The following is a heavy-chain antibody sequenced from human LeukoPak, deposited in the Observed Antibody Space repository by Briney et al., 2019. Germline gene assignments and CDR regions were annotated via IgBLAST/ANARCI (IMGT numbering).Heavy chain of an antibody. CDR2: ISAYNGNT. D-gene: IGHD6-13*01. J-gene: IGHJ4*02. V-gene: IGHV1-18*01. CDR3: ARGHPSSSWEHIDY. CDR1: GYTFTSYG. Sequence: ASVKVSCKASGYTFTSYGISWVRQAPGQGLEWAGWISAYNGNTNYAQKFQGRVTMTTDTSTSTAYMEVRSLRSDDTAFYYCARGHPSSSWEHIDYWGQGTLVTVSS.